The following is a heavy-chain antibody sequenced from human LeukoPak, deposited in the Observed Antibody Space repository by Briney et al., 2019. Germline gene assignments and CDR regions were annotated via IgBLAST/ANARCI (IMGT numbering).Heavy chain of an antibody. CDR3: ARDRKLLRYFDWYFDL. V-gene: IGHV4-61*02. J-gene: IGHJ2*01. D-gene: IGHD3-9*01. Sequence: PSQTLSLTCTVSGGSISSGSYYWRWIRQPAGKGLEWIGRIYTSGSTNYNPSLKSRVTISVDTSKNQFSLKLSSVTAADTAVYYCARDRKLLRYFDWYFDLWGRGTLVTVSS. CDR1: GGSISSGSYY. CDR2: IYTSGST.